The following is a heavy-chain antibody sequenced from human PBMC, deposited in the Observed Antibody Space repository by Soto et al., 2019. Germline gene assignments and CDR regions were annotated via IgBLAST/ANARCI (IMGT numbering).Heavy chain of an antibody. J-gene: IGHJ5*02. Sequence: TGGSLRLSCAAAGFTFSSYAMSWVRQAPGKGLEWVSAISGSGGSTYYADSVKGRFTISRDNSKNTLYLQMNSLRAEDTAVYYCAKESGYYGSGSQNWFDPWGQGTLVTVSS. CDR3: AKESGYYGSGSQNWFDP. CDR2: ISGSGGST. D-gene: IGHD3-10*01. CDR1: GFTFSSYA. V-gene: IGHV3-23*01.